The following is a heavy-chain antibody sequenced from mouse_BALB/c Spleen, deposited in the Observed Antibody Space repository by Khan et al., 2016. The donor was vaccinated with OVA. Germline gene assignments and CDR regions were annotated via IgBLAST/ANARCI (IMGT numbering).Heavy chain of an antibody. CDR2: VNPNNGGT. Sequence: VQLKESGPDLVKPGASVKISCKASGYSFTGYYIHWVKQSHGKSLEWIGRVNPNNGGTSYNQKFKGKAILTVDMSSNTAYMELRSLTSEDSAVYSCAIYHGYFDVWGAGTTVTVSS. J-gene: IGHJ1*01. CDR3: AIYHGYFDV. V-gene: IGHV1-26*01. CDR1: GYSFTGYY.